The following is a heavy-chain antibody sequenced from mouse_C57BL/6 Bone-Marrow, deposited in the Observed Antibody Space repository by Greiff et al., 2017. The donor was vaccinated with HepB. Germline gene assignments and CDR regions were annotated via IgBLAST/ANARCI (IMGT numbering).Heavy chain of an antibody. J-gene: IGHJ2*01. CDR2: IDPSDSYT. Sequence: VQLQQPGAELVKPGASVKLSCKASGYTFTSYWMQWVKQRPGQGLEWIGEIDPSDSYTNYNQKFKGKATLTVDTSSSTAYMQLSSLTSEDSAVYYCARAGLYYFDYWGQGTTLTVSS. CDR3: ARAGLYYFDY. D-gene: IGHD3-3*01. CDR1: GYTFTSYW. V-gene: IGHV1-50*01.